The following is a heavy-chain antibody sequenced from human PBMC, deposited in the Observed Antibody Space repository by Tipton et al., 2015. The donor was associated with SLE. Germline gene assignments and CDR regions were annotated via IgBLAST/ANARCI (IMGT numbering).Heavy chain of an antibody. CDR1: GFTFSSYA. CDR2: ISGSGDRT. Sequence: GSLRLSCAASGFTFSSYAMSWVRQTPETGLEWVSSISGSGDRTGYADSVRARFTIFRDNSKNMVYLEMNSLRAGDTAVYYCAKGIRPAAGTYFQQWGQGTLVTVST. CDR3: AKGIRPAAGTYFQQ. D-gene: IGHD6-13*01. V-gene: IGHV3-23*01. J-gene: IGHJ1*01.